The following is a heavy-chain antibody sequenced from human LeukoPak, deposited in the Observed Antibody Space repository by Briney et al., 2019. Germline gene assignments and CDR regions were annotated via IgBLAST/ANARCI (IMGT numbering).Heavy chain of an antibody. V-gene: IGHV3-21*01. CDR2: ISSSSSCI. D-gene: IGHD6-13*01. J-gene: IGHJ6*02. CDR3: ARLNRYSSSWYWSSDYYYGMDV. CDR1: GFTFSSYS. Sequence: PGGSLRLSCAASGFTFSSYSMNWVRQAPGKGLEWVSSISSSSSCIYYADSVKGRFTISRDNAKNSLYLQMNSLRAEDTAVYYCARLNRYSSSWYWSSDYYYGMDVWGQGTTVTVSS.